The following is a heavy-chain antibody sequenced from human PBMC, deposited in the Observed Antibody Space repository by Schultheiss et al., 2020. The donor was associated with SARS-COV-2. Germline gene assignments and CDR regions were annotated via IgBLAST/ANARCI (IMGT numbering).Heavy chain of an antibody. V-gene: IGHV1-2*04. Sequence: ASVKVSCKASGYTFTGYYVHWVRQAPGQGLEWMGWINPNSGGTNYAQKFQGWVTMTRDTSISTAYMELSSLRSEDTAVYYCARGGIAVTGKGYWGQGTLVTVSS. J-gene: IGHJ4*02. CDR2: INPNSGGT. D-gene: IGHD6-19*01. CDR1: GYTFTGYY. CDR3: ARGGIAVTGKGY.